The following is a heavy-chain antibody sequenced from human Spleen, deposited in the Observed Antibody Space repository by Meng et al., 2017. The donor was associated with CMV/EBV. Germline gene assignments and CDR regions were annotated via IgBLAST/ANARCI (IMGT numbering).Heavy chain of an antibody. J-gene: IGHJ6*02. CDR1: GDSVRSSNSN. CDR2: VYYTGTS. V-gene: IGHV4-39*01. Sequence: SETLSLTCTVSGDSVRSSNSNWGWIRQPPGKGLEWIGRVYYTGTSFYNPSLKSRVTISVDTSKNQFSLNLNSVTAADTAVDYCATNPPPRYDFWSGYYSRSRSYGVDVWGQGKKVTVSS. D-gene: IGHD3-3*01. CDR3: ATNPPPRYDFWSGYYSRSRSYGVDV.